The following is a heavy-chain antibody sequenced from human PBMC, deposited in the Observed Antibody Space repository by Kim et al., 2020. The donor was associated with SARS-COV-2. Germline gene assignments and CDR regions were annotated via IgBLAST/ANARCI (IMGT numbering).Heavy chain of an antibody. Sequence: KPYSPSLKSRLTITKDTSKNQVVLTTTNMDPVDTATYYCAHWTTVYYFEYWGQGTLVTVSS. J-gene: IGHJ4*02. V-gene: IGHV2-5*01. D-gene: IGHD4-17*01. CDR3: AHWTTVYYFEY. CDR2: K.